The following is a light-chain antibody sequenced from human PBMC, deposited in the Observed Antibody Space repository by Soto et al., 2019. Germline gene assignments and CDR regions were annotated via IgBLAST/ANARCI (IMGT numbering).Light chain of an antibody. Sequence: DIVMTQSPDSLAVSLGERATINCKSSQSVLYSSNNKNYLAWYQQKPGQPPKLLIYWASIRESGVPDRFSGSGSGTDFTLTISSLQAEDVAVYYCQQYYSTPRTFGGGTKVEIK. CDR3: QQYYSTPRT. V-gene: IGKV4-1*01. CDR1: QSVLYSSNNKNY. J-gene: IGKJ4*01. CDR2: WAS.